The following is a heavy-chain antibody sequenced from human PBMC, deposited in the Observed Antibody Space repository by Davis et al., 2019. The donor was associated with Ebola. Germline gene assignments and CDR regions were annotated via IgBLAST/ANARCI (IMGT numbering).Heavy chain of an antibody. D-gene: IGHD3-22*01. CDR3: ARDRRIDYYDSSGYAYYYYYGMDV. J-gene: IGHJ6*02. Sequence: GGSLRLSCAASGFTFSSYWMSWVRQAPGKGLEWVSSISSSSSYIYYADSVKGRFTISKDNAKNSLYLQMNSLRAEDTAVYYCARDRRIDYYDSSGYAYYYYYGMDVWGQGTTVTVSS. CDR1: GFTFSSYW. CDR2: ISSSSSYI. V-gene: IGHV3-21*01.